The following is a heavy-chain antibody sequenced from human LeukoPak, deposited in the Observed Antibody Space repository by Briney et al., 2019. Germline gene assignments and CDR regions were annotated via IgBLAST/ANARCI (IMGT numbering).Heavy chain of an antibody. CDR2: IYPGDSDT. V-gene: IGHV5-51*01. J-gene: IGHJ4*02. CDR3: AVPYGDYSYYFDY. CDR1: GYFFTSYW. Sequence: GESLKISCKGSGYFFTSYWIGWVRQMPGKGLEWMGIIYPGDSDTTYSPSFQGQVTISADKSISTAYLQWSSLKASDTATYYCAVPYGDYSYYFDYWGQGTLVTVSS. D-gene: IGHD4-17*01.